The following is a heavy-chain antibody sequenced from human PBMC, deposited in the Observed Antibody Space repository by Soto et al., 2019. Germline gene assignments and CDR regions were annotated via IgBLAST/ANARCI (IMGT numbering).Heavy chain of an antibody. J-gene: IGHJ4*02. CDR2: ISTDGRDK. D-gene: IGHD6-13*01. Sequence: ESGGGVVQPGRSLRLSCVASGFTFSSYAMHWVRQAPGKGLEWVAVISTDGRDKYHADSVKGRFTISRDNSKNTLFLQMNSLRPEDTAVYYCAKDHDLAAAGYYFDYWGQGTLVTVSS. CDR1: GFTFSSYA. V-gene: IGHV3-30*01. CDR3: AKDHDLAAAGYYFDY.